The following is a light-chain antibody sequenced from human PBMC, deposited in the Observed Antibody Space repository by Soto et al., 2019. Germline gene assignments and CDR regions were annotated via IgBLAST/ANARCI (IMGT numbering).Light chain of an antibody. CDR3: QKSQSRSPT. J-gene: IGKJ1*01. V-gene: IGKV1-39*01. Sequence: VQITTSTSSLCAGVEDRVIITCLPSQSISNRLNCYQQKPGKAPKLLIFAASSLQSGVPSRSSGSRSRRELTTTIRSMPPPGFGPYHRQKSQSRSPTFGQGKKVDSK. CDR2: AAS. CDR1: QSISNR.